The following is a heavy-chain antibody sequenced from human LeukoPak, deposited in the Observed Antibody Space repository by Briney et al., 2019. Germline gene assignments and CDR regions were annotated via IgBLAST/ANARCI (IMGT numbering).Heavy chain of an antibody. CDR1: GFTFSSYE. CDR3: ARWYGSGWYYFDY. CDR2: ISSSGSTI. J-gene: IGHJ4*02. D-gene: IGHD6-19*01. V-gene: IGHV3-48*03. Sequence: PGGSLRLSCAASGFTFSSYEMNWVRQAPGKGLEWVSYISSSGSTIYYADSVKGRFTISRDNAKNSLYLQMSSLRAEDTAVYYCARWYGSGWYYFDYWGQGTLVTVSS.